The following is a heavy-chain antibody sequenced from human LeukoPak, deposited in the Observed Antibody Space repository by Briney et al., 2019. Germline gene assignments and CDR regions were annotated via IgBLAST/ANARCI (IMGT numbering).Heavy chain of an antibody. CDR3: ARDRWYQPARY. CDR2: ISAYNGNT. D-gene: IGHD2-2*01. J-gene: IGHJ4*02. CDR1: GYTFTSYG. Sequence: ASVKVSCVASGYTFTSYGISWVRQASGQGLEWMGWISAYNGNTNYAQKLQGRVTMTTDTSTSTAYMELRSVRSDDTAVYDCARDRWYQPARYWGQGTLVTVSS. V-gene: IGHV1-18*01.